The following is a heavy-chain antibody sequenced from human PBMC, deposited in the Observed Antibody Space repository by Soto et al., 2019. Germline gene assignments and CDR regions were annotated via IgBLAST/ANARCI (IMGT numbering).Heavy chain of an antibody. CDR1: GFTFSSYA. V-gene: IGHV3-30-3*01. CDR3: ARGGRLAVALDF. CDR2: ISYGGDKT. J-gene: IGHJ4*02. Sequence: QVQLVESGGGVVQPGRSLRLSCAASGFTFSSYAVHWVRQAPGKGLEWVALISYGGDKTYYADYVKGRFTISRDNSKKTLHLQMNSLKAEDTAVYYCARGGRLAVALDFWGQGTLVTVSS. D-gene: IGHD6-19*01.